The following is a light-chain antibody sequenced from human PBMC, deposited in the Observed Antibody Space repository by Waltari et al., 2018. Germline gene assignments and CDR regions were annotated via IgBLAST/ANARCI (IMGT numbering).Light chain of an antibody. CDR1: QDISNS. V-gene: IGKV1-33*01. CDR2: DAS. Sequence: DIQMTQSPSSLSESVGDRVTITCLASQDISNSLNWYQQKPGKAPQLLIYDASNLEAGVPSRFIGSGSGTRFALTIASLQPEDIATYYCQQSANLPFTFGPGTKVGIK. J-gene: IGKJ3*01. CDR3: QQSANLPFT.